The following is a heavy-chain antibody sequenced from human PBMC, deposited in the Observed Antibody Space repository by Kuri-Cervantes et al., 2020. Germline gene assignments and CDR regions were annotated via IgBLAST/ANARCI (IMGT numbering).Heavy chain of an antibody. V-gene: IGHV1-18*01. CDR3: ARDFSSLGYHVLRFLEWLPDY. D-gene: IGHD3-3*01. CDR1: GYTFANYG. CDR2: ISVNNGDT. J-gene: IGHJ4*02. Sequence: ASVKVSCKASGYTFANYGISWVRQAPGQGLEWMGWISVNNGDTSYAQTLQGRVTMTTDTSTSTAYMELRSLRSEDTAVYYCARDFSSLGYHVLRFLEWLPDYWGQGTLVTVSS.